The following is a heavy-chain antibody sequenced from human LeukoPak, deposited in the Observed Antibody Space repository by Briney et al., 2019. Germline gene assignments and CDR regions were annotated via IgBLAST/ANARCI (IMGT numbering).Heavy chain of an antibody. CDR2: IYHSGST. CDR1: GGSISSGGYS. J-gene: IGHJ3*02. D-gene: IGHD3-10*01. CDR3: AREAQTMYYGGAFDI. V-gene: IGHV4-30-2*01. Sequence: PSQTLSLTCAVSGGSISSGGYSWSWIRQPPGKGLEWIGYIYHSGSTYYNPSLKRRVTISVDRSKNQFSLKLSSVTAADTAVYYCAREAQTMYYGGAFDIWGQGTMVTVSS.